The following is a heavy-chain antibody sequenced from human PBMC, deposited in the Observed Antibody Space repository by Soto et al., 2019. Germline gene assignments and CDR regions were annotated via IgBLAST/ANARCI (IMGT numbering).Heavy chain of an antibody. Sequence: QVQLVESGGGVVQPGRSLRLSCAASGFTFSSYGMHWVRQAPGKGLEWVAVISYDGSNKYYEDSVKGRFTISRDNSKNTLYLQMNSLRAEDTAVYYCAKLDGIAVATYFDYWGQGTLVTVSS. CDR3: AKLDGIAVATYFDY. CDR1: GFTFSSYG. J-gene: IGHJ4*02. CDR2: ISYDGSNK. V-gene: IGHV3-30*18. D-gene: IGHD6-19*01.